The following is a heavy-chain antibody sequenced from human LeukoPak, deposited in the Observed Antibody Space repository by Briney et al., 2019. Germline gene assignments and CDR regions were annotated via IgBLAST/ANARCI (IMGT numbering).Heavy chain of an antibody. CDR3: ERDLTLRRNYDISGYQIVPAF. D-gene: IGHD3-22*01. Sequence: GPSVKASCTPSGYMFTSSGISWMRQAPGHRLEGMGWISGYNGHTKYAQKIQPRVTMTTDTSTSTAYMKLRCLTSDGRAGYSCERDLTLRRNYDISGYQIVPAFWGQGTLVTVSS. CDR2: ISGYNGHT. J-gene: IGHJ4*02. CDR1: GYMFTSSG. V-gene: IGHV1-18*01.